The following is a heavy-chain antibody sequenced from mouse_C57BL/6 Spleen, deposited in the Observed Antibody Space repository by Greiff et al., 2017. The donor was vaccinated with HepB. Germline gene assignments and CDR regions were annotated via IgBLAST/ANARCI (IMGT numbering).Heavy chain of an antibody. CDR1: GFSLTSYG. CDR3: ARERRMVPVFDV. Sequence: QVQLKQSGPGLVQPSQSLSITCTVSGFSLTSYGVHWVRQSPGKGLEWLGVIWSGGSTDYNAAFISRLSISKDNSKSQVFFKMNSLQADDTAIYYCARERRMVPVFDVWGTGTTVTVSS. J-gene: IGHJ1*03. V-gene: IGHV2-2*01. CDR2: IWSGGST. D-gene: IGHD2-10*02.